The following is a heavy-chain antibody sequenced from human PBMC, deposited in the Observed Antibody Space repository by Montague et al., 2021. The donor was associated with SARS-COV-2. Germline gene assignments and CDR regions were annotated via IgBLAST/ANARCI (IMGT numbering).Heavy chain of an antibody. CDR1: GGSINSFY. D-gene: IGHD1-26*01. CDR2: ISHLGST. Sequence: SETLSLTCTVSGGSINSFYWGWARQPPGKGLEWIGYISHLGSTNYNRSLRSRVTISVDTSKNQFSLKLSSVTAADTAVYYCARDRARIVGARRYYYYGMDVWGQGTTVTVSS. J-gene: IGHJ6*02. CDR3: ARDRARIVGARRYYYYGMDV. V-gene: IGHV4-59*12.